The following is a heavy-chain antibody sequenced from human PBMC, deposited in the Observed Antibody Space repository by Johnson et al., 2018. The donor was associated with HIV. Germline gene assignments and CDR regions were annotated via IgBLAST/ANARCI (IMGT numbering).Heavy chain of an antibody. V-gene: IGHV3-11*04. D-gene: IGHD5-12*01. CDR3: ARGAVSGYVSVDAFHI. CDR1: GFTFSDHY. Sequence: QVQLVESGGGLVKPGGSLRLSCAVSGFTFSDHYMSWIRQAPGKGLEWVSYISSSGSTIYYADSVKGRFTISRDNAKNSLYLQMNSLRAEDTAVYYCARGAVSGYVSVDAFHIWGQGTLVTVSS. J-gene: IGHJ3*02. CDR2: ISSSGSTI.